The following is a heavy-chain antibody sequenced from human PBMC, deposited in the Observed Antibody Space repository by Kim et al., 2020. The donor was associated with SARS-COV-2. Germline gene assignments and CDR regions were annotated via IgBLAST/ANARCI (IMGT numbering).Heavy chain of an antibody. D-gene: IGHD3-3*02. J-gene: IGHJ4*02. Sequence: TTDYAAPVKGGFTISRDDSKNTLYLQMNSLKTEATAVYYCTTVLGAVDDYWGQGTLVTVSS. CDR2: TT. CDR3: TTVLGAVDDY. V-gene: IGHV3-15*01.